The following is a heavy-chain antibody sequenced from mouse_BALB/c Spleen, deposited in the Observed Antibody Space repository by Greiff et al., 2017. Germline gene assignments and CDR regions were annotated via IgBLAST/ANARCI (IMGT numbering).Heavy chain of an antibody. V-gene: IGHV5-6-4*01. CDR3: TRDRDDYDVGAWFAY. CDR1: GFTFSSYT. Sequence: EVQGVESGGGLVKPGGSLKLSCAASGFTFSSYTMSWVRQTPEKRLEWVATISSGGSYTYYPDSVKGRFTISRDNAKNTLYLQMSSLKSEDTAMYYCTRDRDDYDVGAWFAYWGQGTLVTVSA. J-gene: IGHJ3*01. CDR2: ISSGGSYT. D-gene: IGHD2-4*01.